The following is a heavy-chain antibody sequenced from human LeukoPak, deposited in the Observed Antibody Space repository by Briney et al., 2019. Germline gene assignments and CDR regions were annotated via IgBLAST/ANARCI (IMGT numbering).Heavy chain of an antibody. CDR2: INHSGST. Sequence: SETLSLTCAVYGGSFSGYYWSWIRQPPGKGLEWIGEINHSGSTNYNPSLKSRVTISVDTSKNRFSLKLSSVTAADTAVYYCAHHTGIQLWDYWGQGTLVTVSS. CDR3: AHHTGIQLWDY. D-gene: IGHD5-18*01. J-gene: IGHJ4*02. V-gene: IGHV4-34*01. CDR1: GGSFSGYY.